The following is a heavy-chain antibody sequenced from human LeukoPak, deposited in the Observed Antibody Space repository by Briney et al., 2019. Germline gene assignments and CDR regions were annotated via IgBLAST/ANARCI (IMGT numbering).Heavy chain of an antibody. CDR3: ASVGIAVVPLAHDAFDI. V-gene: IGHV1-2*02. J-gene: IGHJ3*02. Sequence: GASVKVSCKASGYTFTGYYMHWVRQAPGQGLEWMGWINPNSGGTNYAQKFQGRVTMTRDTSISTAYMELSRLRSDDTAVYYCASVGIAVVPLAHDAFDIWGQGTMVTVSS. D-gene: IGHD2-2*01. CDR1: GYTFTGYY. CDR2: INPNSGGT.